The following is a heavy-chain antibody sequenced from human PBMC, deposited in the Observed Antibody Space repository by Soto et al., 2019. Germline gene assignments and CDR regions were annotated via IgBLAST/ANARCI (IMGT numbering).Heavy chain of an antibody. V-gene: IGHV3-30*18. J-gene: IGHJ4*02. CDR1: GFTFRSYG. CDR3: AEGTAVARQHFAN. D-gene: IGHD6-19*01. Sequence: QVQLVESGGGVVQPERSLGLSCAASGFTFRSYGMHWVRQAPGKGLGWVAAISADGIDKYYADSVKGRFTISRDNSKNALYLQMNILRPEDTAVYYCAEGTAVARQHFANWGQGTLVTVSS. CDR2: ISADGIDK.